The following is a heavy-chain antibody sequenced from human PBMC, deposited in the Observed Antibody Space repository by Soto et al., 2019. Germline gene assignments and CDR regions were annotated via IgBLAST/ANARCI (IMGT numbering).Heavy chain of an antibody. J-gene: IGHJ3*02. Sequence: SETLSLTCTVSGGSISSSSYYWGWIRQPPGKGLEWIGSIYYSGSTYYNPSLKSRVTISVDTSKNQFSLKLSSVTAADTAVYYCASWSITIFGVVGEGAFDIWGQGTMVAVSS. D-gene: IGHD3-3*01. CDR2: IYYSGST. V-gene: IGHV4-39*07. CDR1: GGSISSSSYY. CDR3: ASWSITIFGVVGEGAFDI.